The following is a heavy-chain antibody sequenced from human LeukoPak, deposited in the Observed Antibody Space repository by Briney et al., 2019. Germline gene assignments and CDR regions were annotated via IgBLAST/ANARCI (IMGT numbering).Heavy chain of an antibody. CDR3: AKDIAAAGGPCAY. J-gene: IGHJ4*02. D-gene: IGHD6-13*01. CDR1: GFTFSSYW. CDR2: IRSDGSDK. Sequence: PGGSLRLSCAASGFTFSSYWMSWVCQAPGKGLEWVALIRSDGSDKYYADSVKGRFTISRDNSKNTVFLQMNSLRAEDTAVYYCAKDIAAAGGPCAYWGRGTLVTVSS. V-gene: IGHV3-30*02.